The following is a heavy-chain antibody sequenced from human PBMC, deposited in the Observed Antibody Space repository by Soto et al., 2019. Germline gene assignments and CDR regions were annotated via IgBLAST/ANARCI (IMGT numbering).Heavy chain of an antibody. Sequence: QVQLVQSGAEVKKPGASVKVSCKASGYTFTGYYMHWVRQAPGQGLEWMGWINPNSGGINYAQKFQGSVTMTRDTYISTAYMELSRLRSDDTAVYYCAIKKGVVYSGRWSYYGMDVWGQGTTVTVSS. CDR3: AIKKGVVYSGRWSYYGMDV. CDR2: INPNSGGI. V-gene: IGHV1-2*02. D-gene: IGHD5-12*01. J-gene: IGHJ6*02. CDR1: GYTFTGYY.